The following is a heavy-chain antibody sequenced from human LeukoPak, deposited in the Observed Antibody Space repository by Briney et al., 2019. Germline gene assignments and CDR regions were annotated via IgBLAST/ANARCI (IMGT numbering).Heavy chain of an antibody. CDR2: ISSSGSTI. V-gene: IGHV3-11*04. J-gene: IGHJ4*02. CDR3: ARVPTIDFWSGYYRGISFDY. CDR1: GFTFSDYY. D-gene: IGHD3-3*01. Sequence: GGSLRLSCAASGFTFSDYYMSWIRQAPGKGLEWVSYISSSGSTIYYADSVKGRFTISRDNAKNSLYLQMNSLRAEDTAVYYCARVPTIDFWSGYYRGISFDYWGQGTLVTVSS.